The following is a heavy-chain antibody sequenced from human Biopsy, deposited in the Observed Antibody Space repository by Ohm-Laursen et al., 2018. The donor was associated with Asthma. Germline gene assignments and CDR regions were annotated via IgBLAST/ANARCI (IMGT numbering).Heavy chain of an antibody. J-gene: IGHJ1*01. V-gene: IGHV3-7*01. CDR2: IKHDGSEK. Sequence: GQTLSLTCAVSGFTFGDYCMSWVRQVPGQGLEWVANIKHDGSEKNHVDSLKGRFTISRDNAKNLLFLQMNSLRAEDTAVYYCARTFHFWSPYHAEHYQLWGQGTLVTVSS. CDR1: GFTFGDYC. D-gene: IGHD3-3*01. CDR3: ARTFHFWSPYHAEHYQL.